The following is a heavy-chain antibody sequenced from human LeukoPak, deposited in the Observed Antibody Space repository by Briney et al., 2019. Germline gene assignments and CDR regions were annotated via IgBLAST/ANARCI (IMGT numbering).Heavy chain of an antibody. CDR2: IYYSGST. J-gene: IGHJ4*02. V-gene: IGHV4-31*03. CDR1: GGSISSGGYY. D-gene: IGHD2-21*02. Sequence: MTSQTLSLTCTVSGGSISSGGYYWSWIRQHPGKGLEWIGYIYYSGSTYYNPSLKSRVTISVDTSKNQFSLKLSSVTAADTAVYYCATEVVVTATDYEAYYFDYWGQGTLVTVSS. CDR3: ATEVVVTATDYEAYYFDY.